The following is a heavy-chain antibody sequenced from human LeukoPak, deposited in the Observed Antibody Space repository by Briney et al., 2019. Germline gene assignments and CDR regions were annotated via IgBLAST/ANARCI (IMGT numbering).Heavy chain of an antibody. CDR1: GGSISSYY. Sequence: SETLSLTCTVSGGSISSYYWSWIRQPPGKGLEWIGYIYHSGSTYYNPSLKSRVTISVDRSKNQFSLKLSSVTAADTAVYYCARSIYDFWSGYSNDAFDIWGQGTMVTVSS. V-gene: IGHV4-59*12. J-gene: IGHJ3*02. D-gene: IGHD3-3*01. CDR2: IYHSGST. CDR3: ARSIYDFWSGYSNDAFDI.